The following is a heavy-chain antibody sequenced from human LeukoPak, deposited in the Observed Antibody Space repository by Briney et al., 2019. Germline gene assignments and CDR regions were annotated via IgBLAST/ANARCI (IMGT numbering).Heavy chain of an antibody. J-gene: IGHJ4*02. V-gene: IGHV4-34*01. CDR3: AREGGYNWKKFDY. CDR1: GGSFSGYY. Sequence: SETLSLTCAVYGGSFSGYYWSWIRQPPGKGLEWIGEINHSGSTNYTPSLKSRVTISVDTSKNQFSLKLSSVTAADTAVYYCAREGGYNWKKFDYWGQGTLVTVSS. D-gene: IGHD1-1*01. CDR2: INHSGST.